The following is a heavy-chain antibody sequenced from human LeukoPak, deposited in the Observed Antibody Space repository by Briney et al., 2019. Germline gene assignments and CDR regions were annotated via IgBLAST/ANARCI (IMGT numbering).Heavy chain of an antibody. CDR1: GYTLTELS. V-gene: IGHV1-24*01. J-gene: IGHJ4*02. CDR3: ARADLYLEGHDY. CDR2: FDPEDGET. Sequence: GASVKVSCKVSGYTLTELSMHWVRQAPGKGLEWMGGFDPEDGETIYAQKFQGRVTMTRDTSISTAYMELSRLRPDDTAVYYCARADLYLEGHDYWGQGTLVTVSS. D-gene: IGHD5-24*01.